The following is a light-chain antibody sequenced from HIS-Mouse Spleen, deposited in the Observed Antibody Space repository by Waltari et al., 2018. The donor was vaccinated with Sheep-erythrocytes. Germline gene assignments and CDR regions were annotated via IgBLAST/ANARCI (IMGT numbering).Light chain of an antibody. CDR2: SNN. V-gene: IGLV1-44*01. Sequence: QSVLTQPPSASVTPGQRVTISCSGSSSNIGSNTVNWYQQPPGTAPKLLIYSNNRRPSGVPDRFAGSKSGTSASLAISGLQSEDEADYYCAAWDDSLNGVVFGGGTKLTVL. J-gene: IGLJ2*01. CDR3: AAWDDSLNGVV. CDR1: SSNIGSNT.